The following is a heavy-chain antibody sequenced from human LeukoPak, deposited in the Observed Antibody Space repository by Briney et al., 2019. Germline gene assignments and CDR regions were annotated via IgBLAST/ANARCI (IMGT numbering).Heavy chain of an antibody. CDR2: ICHSGST. CDR1: GYSISSGYY. CDR3: AKESIAARRDDY. J-gene: IGHJ4*02. Sequence: SETLSLTCTVSGYSISSGYYWGWIRQPPGKGLEWIGSICHSGSTYYNPSLKSRVTISVDTSKNQFSLKLSSVTAADTAVYYCAKESIAARRDDYWGQGTLVTVSS. D-gene: IGHD6-6*01. V-gene: IGHV4-38-2*02.